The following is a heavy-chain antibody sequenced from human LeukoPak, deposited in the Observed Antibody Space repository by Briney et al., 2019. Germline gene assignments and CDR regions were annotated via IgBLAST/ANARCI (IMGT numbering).Heavy chain of an antibody. CDR1: GFTFSNYN. CDR2: ISGSGGGT. D-gene: IGHD1-26*01. J-gene: IGHJ4*02. Sequence: GGSLRLSCAASGFTFSNYNMNWVRQAADKGLEWVSTISGSGGGTYYADSVKGRFTISRDDSKNTLYLQMNSLRADDTAVYYCAKDLGRYRNNFFDYWGQGNLVTVSS. V-gene: IGHV3-23*01. CDR3: AKDLGRYRNNFFDY.